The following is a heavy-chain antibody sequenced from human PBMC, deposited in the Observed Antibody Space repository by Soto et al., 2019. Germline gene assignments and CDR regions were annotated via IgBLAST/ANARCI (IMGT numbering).Heavy chain of an antibody. CDR3: ARHSNEYRKSLDY. D-gene: IGHD1-1*01. CDR1: GGSISGYY. V-gene: IGHV4-59*08. J-gene: IGHJ4*02. Sequence: SETLSLTCTVSGGSISGYYWSWIRQPPGKGLEWIAYIYYSGSSNSNPSLKSRVTISVDTSKNQFSLKLSSVTAADTAVYYCARHSNEYRKSLDYWGQGTLVTXSS. CDR2: IYYSGSS.